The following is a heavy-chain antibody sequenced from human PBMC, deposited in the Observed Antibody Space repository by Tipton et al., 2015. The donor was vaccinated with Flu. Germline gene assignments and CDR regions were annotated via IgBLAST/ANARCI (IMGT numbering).Heavy chain of an antibody. J-gene: IGHJ4*02. V-gene: IGHV1-2*06. CDR3: ARSNRVPVYCSSSTCYMPDF. CDR1: GYTFTGYY. D-gene: IGHD2-2*02. CDR2: INPYSGIT. Sequence: QLVQSGAEVMKPGASVKVSCKASGYTFTGYYVHWVRQAPGQGLEWMGRINPYSGITNYAQNFQGRVTMTRDTSISTAYMELSRLISDDTAVYYCARSNRVPVYCSSSTCYMPDFWGQGTLVTVSS.